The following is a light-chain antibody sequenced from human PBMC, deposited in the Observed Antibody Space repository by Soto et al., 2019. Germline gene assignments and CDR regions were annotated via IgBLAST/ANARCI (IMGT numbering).Light chain of an antibody. CDR3: QQSYSTTWT. V-gene: IGKV1-39*01. Sequence: DIHMSQSPASLSASVGDRVTITCRASQSISSYLNWYQQKPGKAPKLLIYAASSLQSGVPSRFSGSGSGTDFTLTISSLQPEDFATYSCQQSYSTTWTFGQGTRLEI. J-gene: IGKJ5*01. CDR1: QSISSY. CDR2: AAS.